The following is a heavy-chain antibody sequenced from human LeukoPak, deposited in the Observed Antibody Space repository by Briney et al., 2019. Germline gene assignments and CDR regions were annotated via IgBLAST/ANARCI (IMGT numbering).Heavy chain of an antibody. CDR1: GYTFTSYG. V-gene: IGHV1-18*01. Sequence: GASVKVSCTASGYTFTSYGISWVRQAPGQGLEWMGWISAYNGNTNYAQKLQGRVTMTTDTSTSTAYMELRSLRSEDTAVYYCARATWDKFDWLLSPLDAFDIWGQGTMVTVSS. CDR3: ARATWDKFDWLLSPLDAFDI. J-gene: IGHJ3*02. CDR2: ISAYNGNT. D-gene: IGHD3-9*01.